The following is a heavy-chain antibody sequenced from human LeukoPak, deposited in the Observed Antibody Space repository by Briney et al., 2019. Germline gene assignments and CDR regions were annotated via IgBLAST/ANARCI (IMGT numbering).Heavy chain of an antibody. CDR3: ARDVRDGYNFQGLDN. CDR1: GYSFTSYW. D-gene: IGHD5-24*01. Sequence: GESLKISCKGSGYSFTSYWIGWVRQLPGKGLEWMGIIYPGDSDTRYSPYFQDQVTISADKSISTDYLQKSSLKASDTAMYYCARDVRDGYNFQGLDNWGQGALVTVSS. V-gene: IGHV5-51*01. J-gene: IGHJ4*02. CDR2: IYPGDSDT.